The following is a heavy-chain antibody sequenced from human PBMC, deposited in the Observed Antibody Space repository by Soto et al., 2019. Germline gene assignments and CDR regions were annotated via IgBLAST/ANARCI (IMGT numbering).Heavy chain of an antibody. CDR3: AKAGDHSYFDY. J-gene: IGHJ4*02. Sequence: EVQLLESGGGLEQRGGSLRLSCAASGFTFSSYAMNWVRQAPGKGLEWVSAISPSGGSTYYADSVKGRFTISRDNSKNTLYVQMNSLRAEDTAVYYCAKAGDHSYFDYWGQGTLATVSS. CDR1: GFTFSSYA. V-gene: IGHV3-23*01. D-gene: IGHD3-10*01. CDR2: ISPSGGST.